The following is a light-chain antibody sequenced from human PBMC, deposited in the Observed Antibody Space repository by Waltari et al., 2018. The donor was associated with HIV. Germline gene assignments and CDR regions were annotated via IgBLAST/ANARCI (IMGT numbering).Light chain of an antibody. Sequence: DVELTQSPSSLSASVGDRVTITCRASQGIGVSLSWFQLKSNKAPKLLIYGASSLQSGVPPRFRGSGSGKEFTLTIVNLQPEDFATYYCQQTYKLPLTFGGG. V-gene: IGKV1-39*01. CDR2: GAS. CDR3: QQTYKLPLT. J-gene: IGKJ4*01. CDR1: QGIGVS.